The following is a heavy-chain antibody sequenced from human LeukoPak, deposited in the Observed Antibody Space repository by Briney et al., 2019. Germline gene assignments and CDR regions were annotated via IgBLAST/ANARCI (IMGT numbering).Heavy chain of an antibody. J-gene: IGHJ1*01. D-gene: IGHD2-8*01. CDR1: GFTFTSYA. Sequence: GGSLRLSCAASGFTFTSYAMSWVRQAPGEGLEWVSSISGSGGSTYYADSVKGRFTISRDNSKNTLYLQMNSLRAEDTAVYYCAKDLPNPGTSRHFQYWGQGTLVTVSS. V-gene: IGHV3-23*01. CDR3: AKDLPNPGTSRHFQY. CDR2: ISGSGGST.